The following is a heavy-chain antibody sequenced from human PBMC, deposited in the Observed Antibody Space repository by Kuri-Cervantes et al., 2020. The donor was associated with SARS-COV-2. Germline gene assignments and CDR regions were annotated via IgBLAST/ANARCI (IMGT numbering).Heavy chain of an antibody. CDR3: ARGYSLIDY. Sequence: GSLRLSCTVSGGSISSYHWSWIRQPPGKGLEWIGYIYYSGSTNYNPSLKSRVTISVDTSKNQFSLKLSSVTAADTAVYYCARGYSLIDYWGQGTLVTVSS. CDR1: GGSISSYH. D-gene: IGHD5-18*01. J-gene: IGHJ4*02. V-gene: IGHV4-59*01. CDR2: IYYSGST.